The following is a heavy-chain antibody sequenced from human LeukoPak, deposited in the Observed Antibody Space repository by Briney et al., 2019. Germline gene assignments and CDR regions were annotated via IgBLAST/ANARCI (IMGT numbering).Heavy chain of an antibody. J-gene: IGHJ6*02. CDR3: ARSLRGVIITEYYYYGMDV. Sequence: HPGGSLRLSCAASGFTFSSYAMHWVRQAPGKGLEYVSAISSNGGSTYYANSVKGRFTISRDNSKNTLYLQMGSLRAEDMAVYYCARSLRGVIITEYYYYGMDVWGQGTMVTVSS. V-gene: IGHV3-64*01. CDR2: ISSNGGST. D-gene: IGHD3-10*01. CDR1: GFTFSSYA.